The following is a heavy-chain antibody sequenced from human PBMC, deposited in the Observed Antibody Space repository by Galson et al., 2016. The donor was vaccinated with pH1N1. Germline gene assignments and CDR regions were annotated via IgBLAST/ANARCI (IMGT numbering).Heavy chain of an antibody. CDR3: AKGSRGVVVVAATH. D-gene: IGHD2-15*01. Sequence: SLRLSCAASGFTFSSYAMTWVRQAPGKGLEWVSGISDSGSSTYYADSVKGRFTISRDNSKNTVYLQMNSLRAEDTAVYYCAKGSRGVVVVAATHWGQGTLVTVSS. V-gene: IGHV3-23*01. CDR2: ISDSGSST. CDR1: GFTFSSYA. J-gene: IGHJ4*02.